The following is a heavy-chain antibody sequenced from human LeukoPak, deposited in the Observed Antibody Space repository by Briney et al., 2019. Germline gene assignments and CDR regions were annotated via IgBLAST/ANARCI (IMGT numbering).Heavy chain of an antibody. CDR3: ARDYNDSSGYYYFDY. Sequence: GGSLRLSRAASGFTFSNYGMNWVRQAPGKGLEWVAYIRCDESKTYYADSVKGRFTISRDNAKNSLYLQMNSRRAQDTAVYYCARDYNDSSGYYYFDYWGQGTLVTVSS. CDR2: IRCDESKT. J-gene: IGHJ4*02. V-gene: IGHV3-30*02. D-gene: IGHD3-22*01. CDR1: GFTFSNYG.